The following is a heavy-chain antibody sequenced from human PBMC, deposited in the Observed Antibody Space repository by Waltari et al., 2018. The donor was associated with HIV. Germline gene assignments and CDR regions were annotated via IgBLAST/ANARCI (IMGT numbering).Heavy chain of an antibody. J-gene: IGHJ4*01. CDR3: TTDLVY. CDR2: IKRKVDGETK. D-gene: IGHD3-16*01. Sequence: EVQLVESGGGLVKPGGSLRLSCAASGFTFSDAWMSCVRQAPGQGLEWVGRIKRKVDGETKDYAAPVKGRFTISRDDSKNTLYLQMNSLKTEDTATYYCTTDLVYWGQGTLVTVSS. CDR1: GFTFSDAW. V-gene: IGHV3-15*01.